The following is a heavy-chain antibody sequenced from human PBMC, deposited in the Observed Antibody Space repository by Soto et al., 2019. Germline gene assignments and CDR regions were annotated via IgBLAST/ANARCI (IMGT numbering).Heavy chain of an antibody. J-gene: IGHJ4*02. CDR3: ARDPRYCSSTSCLTHFDY. CDR2: INHSGST. CDR1: GGSFSGYY. Sequence: QVQLQQWGAGLLKPSETLSLTCAVYGGSFSGYYWSWIRQPPGKGLEWIGEINHSGSTNYNPSLKSRVTISEDTSKNQFSLKLSSVTAADTAVYYCARDPRYCSSTSCLTHFDYWGQGTLVTVSS. D-gene: IGHD2-2*01. V-gene: IGHV4-34*01.